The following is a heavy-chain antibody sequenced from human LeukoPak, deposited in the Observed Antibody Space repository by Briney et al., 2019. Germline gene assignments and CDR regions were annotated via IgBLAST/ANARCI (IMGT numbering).Heavy chain of an antibody. Sequence: GESLKISCKGSGYSFTSYWIGWVRQMPGKGLEWMGIIYPGDSDTRYSPSFQGQVTISADKSVTTAYLQWSSLKASDTAMYCCARLGITGTTLYYFDYWGQGTLVTVSS. CDR1: GYSFTSYW. CDR3: ARLGITGTTLYYFDY. D-gene: IGHD1-20*01. J-gene: IGHJ4*02. V-gene: IGHV5-51*01. CDR2: IYPGDSDT.